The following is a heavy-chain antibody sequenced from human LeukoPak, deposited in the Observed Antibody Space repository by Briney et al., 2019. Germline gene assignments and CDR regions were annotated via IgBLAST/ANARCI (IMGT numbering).Heavy chain of an antibody. CDR2: IKSKTDGGTT. CDR1: GFTFSNAW. Sequence: PGGSLRLSCAASGFTFSNAWMSWVSQAPGKGLEWVGRIKSKTDGGTTDYAAPVKGRFTISRDDSKNTLYLQMNSLKTEDTAVYYCTTPGGGPAVAVLLDGMDVWGKGTTVTVSS. CDR3: TTPGGGPAVAVLLDGMDV. J-gene: IGHJ6*04. D-gene: IGHD6-19*01. V-gene: IGHV3-15*01.